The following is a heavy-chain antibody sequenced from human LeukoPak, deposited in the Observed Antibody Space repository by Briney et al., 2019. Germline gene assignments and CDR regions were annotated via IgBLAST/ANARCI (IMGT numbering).Heavy chain of an antibody. D-gene: IGHD6-13*01. CDR2: IKQDGSEK. J-gene: IGHJ4*02. V-gene: IGHV3-7*01. CDR1: GFTFSSYW. CDR3: ARERIAAAGSFDY. Sequence: GGSLRLSCAASGFTFSSYWMSWVRQAPGKGLEWVANIKQDGSEKYYVDSVKGRFTISGDNAKNSLYLQMNSLRAEDTAVYYCARERIAAAGSFDYWGQGTLVTVSS.